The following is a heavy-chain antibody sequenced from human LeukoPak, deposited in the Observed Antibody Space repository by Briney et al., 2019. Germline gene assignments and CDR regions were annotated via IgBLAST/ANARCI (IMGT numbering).Heavy chain of an antibody. CDR1: GYTFTVYY. V-gene: IGHV1-2*02. D-gene: IGHD6-19*01. CDR3: ARGIAVAGTIDY. J-gene: IGHJ4*02. CDR2: INPNSGGT. Sequence: ASVTVSFTASGYTFTVYYMHWGRQAPGQGIEWMGWINPNSGGTNYAQKFQGRVTITRDTSISTAYMELSRLRSDDTAVYYCARGIAVAGTIDYWGRGTLVTVSS.